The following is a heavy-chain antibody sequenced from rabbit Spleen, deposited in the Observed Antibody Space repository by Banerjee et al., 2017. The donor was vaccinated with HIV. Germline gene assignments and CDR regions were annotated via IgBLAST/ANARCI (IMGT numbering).Heavy chain of an antibody. J-gene: IGHJ6*01. Sequence: EQLEESGGGLVKPEGSLTLTCKASGVSLNDKDVMCWVRQAPGKGLEWIACIYTSSGSTWYASWAKGRFTISKTSSTTVTLQMTSLTAADTATYFCARGDNNHGNGLILWGPGTLVTVS. CDR1: GVSLNDKDV. D-gene: IGHD6-1*01. CDR3: ARGDNNHGNGLIL. CDR2: IYTSSGST. V-gene: IGHV1S45*01.